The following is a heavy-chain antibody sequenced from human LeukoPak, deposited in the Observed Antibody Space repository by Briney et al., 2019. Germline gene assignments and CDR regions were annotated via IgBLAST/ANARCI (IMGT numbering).Heavy chain of an antibody. Sequence: NSSETLSLTCTVSGGSISSSSYYWGWIRQPPGKGLEWIGSIYYSGSTYYNPSLKSRVTISVDTSKNQFSLKVNSVTAADTAVYYCAKHLRRRFFSRTLGFDPWGQGTLVTVSS. CDR1: GGSISSSSYY. D-gene: IGHD3-3*01. CDR2: IYYSGST. J-gene: IGHJ5*02. V-gene: IGHV4-39*01. CDR3: AKHLRRRFFSRTLGFDP.